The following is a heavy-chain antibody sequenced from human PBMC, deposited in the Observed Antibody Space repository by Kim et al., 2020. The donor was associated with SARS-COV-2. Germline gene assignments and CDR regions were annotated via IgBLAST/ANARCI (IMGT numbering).Heavy chain of an antibody. D-gene: IGHD2-21*01. J-gene: IGHJ4*02. CDR1: GGSFSGYY. CDR2: INHSGST. Sequence: SETLSLTCAVYGGSFSGYYLSWIRQPPGKGLEWIGEINHSGSTNYNPSLKSRVTISVDTSKNQFSLKLSSVTAADTAVYYCARGRGKGLVINWGQGTLL. V-gene: IGHV4-34*01. CDR3: ARGRGKGLVIN.